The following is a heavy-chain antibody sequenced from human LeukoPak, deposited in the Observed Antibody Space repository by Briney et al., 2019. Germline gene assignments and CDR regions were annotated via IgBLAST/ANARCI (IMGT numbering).Heavy chain of an antibody. CDR2: ISSSSSYI. CDR1: GFTFSSYS. CDR3: ARGQQGSSWYYFDY. D-gene: IGHD6-13*01. J-gene: IGHJ4*02. Sequence: GGSLRLSCAASGFTFSSYSMNWVRQAPGKGLEWVSSISSSSSYIYYADSVKGRFTISRDNAKNSPYLQMNSLRAEDTAVYYCARGQQGSSWYYFDYWGQGTLVTVSS. V-gene: IGHV3-21*01.